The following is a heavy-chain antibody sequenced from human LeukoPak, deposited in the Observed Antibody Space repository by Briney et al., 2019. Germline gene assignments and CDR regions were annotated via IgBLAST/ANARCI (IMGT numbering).Heavy chain of an antibody. J-gene: IGHJ4*02. V-gene: IGHV3-48*03. CDR1: GFTFSSYE. D-gene: IGHD6-13*01. CDR3: ARDLGNSWYGDY. Sequence: GGSLRLSCAASGFTFSSYEMNWVRQAPGKGLEWVSYISSSGSTIYYADSVKGRFTISRDNARNSLYLQMNSLRAEDTAVYYCARDLGNSWYGDYWGQGTLVTVSS. CDR2: ISSSGSTI.